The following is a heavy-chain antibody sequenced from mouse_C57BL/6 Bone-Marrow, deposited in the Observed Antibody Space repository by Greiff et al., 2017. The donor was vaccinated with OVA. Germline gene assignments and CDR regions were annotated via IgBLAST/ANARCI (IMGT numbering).Heavy chain of an antibody. J-gene: IGHJ1*03. CDR1: GFTFSSYA. V-gene: IGHV5-4*01. CDR3: AREVTTVV. D-gene: IGHD1-1*01. CDR2: ISDGGSYT. Sequence: EVHLVESGGGLVKPGGSLKLSCAASGFTFSSYAMSWVRQTPEKRLEWVATISDGGSYTYYPDNVKGRFTISRDNAKNNLYLQMSHLKSEDTAMYYCAREVTTVVWGTGTTVTVSS.